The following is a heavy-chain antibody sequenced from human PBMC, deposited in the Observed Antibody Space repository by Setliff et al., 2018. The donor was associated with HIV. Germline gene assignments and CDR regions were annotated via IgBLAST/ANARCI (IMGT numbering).Heavy chain of an antibody. J-gene: IGHJ3*02. CDR3: ARVPYRSAWFSGGHDAFDI. CDR1: GYSFARYG. V-gene: IGHV1-18*01. D-gene: IGHD6-19*01. CDR2: ISGFNGNT. Sequence: ASVKVSCKASGYSFARYGLSWVRQAPGQGLEWMGWISGFNGNTKYAQSFRDRVAMTTETATSTAYMEMRSLRSDDTAVYFCARVPYRSAWFSGGHDAFDIWGQGTMVTVS.